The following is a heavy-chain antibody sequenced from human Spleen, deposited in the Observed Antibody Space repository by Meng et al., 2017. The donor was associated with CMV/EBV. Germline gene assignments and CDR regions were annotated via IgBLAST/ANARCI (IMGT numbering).Heavy chain of an antibody. Sequence: SLRLAWAASGCRFSDYWMHWVRQSPGKGLVWVSRINSDGSSTNYADSVKGRFTISRDNTKNTLYLQMNSLRAEDTAVYYCASGWGFDPWGQGTLVTVSS. CDR3: ASGWGFDP. CDR1: GCRFSDYW. V-gene: IGHV3-74*01. J-gene: IGHJ5*02. D-gene: IGHD1-26*01. CDR2: INSDGSST.